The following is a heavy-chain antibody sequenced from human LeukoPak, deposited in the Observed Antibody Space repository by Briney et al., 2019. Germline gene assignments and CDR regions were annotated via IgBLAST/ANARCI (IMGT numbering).Heavy chain of an antibody. Sequence: ASVKVSCKASGYTFTSYAMHWVRQAPGQRLEWMGWINAGNGNTKYSQKFQGRVTNTRDTSASTAYMELSSLRSEDSAVYYCARSTDEGNWFDPWGQGTLVTVSS. J-gene: IGHJ5*02. CDR3: ARSTDEGNWFDP. V-gene: IGHV1-3*01. D-gene: IGHD5-24*01. CDR1: GYTFTSYA. CDR2: INAGNGNT.